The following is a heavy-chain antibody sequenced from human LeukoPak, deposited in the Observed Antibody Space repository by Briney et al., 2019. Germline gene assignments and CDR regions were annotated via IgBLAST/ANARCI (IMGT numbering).Heavy chain of an antibody. CDR2: IKEDGSEK. CDR1: GFTLNRYW. V-gene: IGHV3-7*01. CDR3: ARDTAGLDY. J-gene: IGHJ4*02. Sequence: GGSLRLSCAASGFTLNRYWMTWVRQAPGKGLEWVANIKEDGSEKYYVDSVKGRFTISRDNAKNSLYLQMNSLRAEDTAVYYCARDTAGLDYWGQGTLVTVSS. D-gene: IGHD6-19*01.